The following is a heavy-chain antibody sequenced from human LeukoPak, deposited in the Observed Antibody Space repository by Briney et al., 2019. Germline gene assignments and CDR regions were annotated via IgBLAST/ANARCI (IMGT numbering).Heavy chain of an antibody. Sequence: ASVKVSCKVSGYTLTELSMHWVRQAPGKGLEWMGGFDPEDGETIYAQKFQGRVTMTEDTSTDTAYMELRTLRSEDTAVYYCAMFSRYSSSSNDAFDIWGQGTMVTVSS. J-gene: IGHJ3*02. CDR3: AMFSRYSSSSNDAFDI. D-gene: IGHD6-6*01. CDR1: GYTLTELS. CDR2: FDPEDGET. V-gene: IGHV1-24*01.